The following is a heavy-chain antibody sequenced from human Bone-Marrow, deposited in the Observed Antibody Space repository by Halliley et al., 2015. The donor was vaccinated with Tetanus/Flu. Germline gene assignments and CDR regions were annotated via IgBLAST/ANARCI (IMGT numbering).Heavy chain of an antibody. Sequence: VSRIHPDGSTTNYADSVKGRFTISRDNAKNTVFLQMDSLRAEDTAVYYCGRICSSGDCSVQGWGQGTLVTVSS. D-gene: IGHD3-22*01. J-gene: IGHJ4*02. V-gene: IGHV3-74*01. CDR3: GRICSSGDCSVQG. CDR2: IHPDGSTT.